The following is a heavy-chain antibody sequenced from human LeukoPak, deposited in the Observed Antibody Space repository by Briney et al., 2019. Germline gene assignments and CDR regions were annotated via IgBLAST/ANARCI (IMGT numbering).Heavy chain of an antibody. Sequence: ASVKVSCKGSGYTFTGYYMNWMRQAPGQGLEWMGWINPNSGGTNYAQKFQGRVTMTRDTSISTAYMELSRLRSDDTAVYYCARASIAAAGYNWFDPWGQGTLATVSS. CDR3: ARASIAAAGYNWFDP. CDR2: INPNSGGT. CDR1: GYTFTGYY. V-gene: IGHV1-2*02. J-gene: IGHJ5*02. D-gene: IGHD6-13*01.